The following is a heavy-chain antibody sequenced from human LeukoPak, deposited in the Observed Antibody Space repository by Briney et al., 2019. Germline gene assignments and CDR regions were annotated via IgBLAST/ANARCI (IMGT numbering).Heavy chain of an antibody. J-gene: IGHJ4*02. CDR1: GFTFTIYS. V-gene: IGHV3-48*04. D-gene: IGHD6-19*01. CDR3: ARLDASGLDY. Sequence: PGGSLRLSCAASGFTFTIYSMNWVRQAPGKGLEWVSYISGSGRTIYYANSVKGRFTISRDNAKNSLYLQMNSLRADDTAVYYCARLDASGLDYWGQGTLVTVSS. CDR2: ISGSGRTI.